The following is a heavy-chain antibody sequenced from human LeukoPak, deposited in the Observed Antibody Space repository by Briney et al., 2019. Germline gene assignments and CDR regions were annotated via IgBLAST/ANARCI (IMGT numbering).Heavy chain of an antibody. J-gene: IGHJ4*02. D-gene: IGHD6-19*01. CDR1: GGSISSGGYS. CDR3: ARGAVAGGFDY. V-gene: IGHV4-30-4*07. CDR2: IYCSGST. Sequence: PSETLSLTCAVSGGSISSGGYSWSWIRQPPGKGLEWIGYIYCSGSTYYNPSLKSRVTISVDTSKNQFSLKLSSVTAADTAVYYCARGAVAGGFDYWGQGTLVTVSS.